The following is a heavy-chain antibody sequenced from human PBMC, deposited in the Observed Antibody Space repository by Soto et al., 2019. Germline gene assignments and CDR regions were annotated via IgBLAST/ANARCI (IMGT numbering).Heavy chain of an antibody. CDR1: GFTFSGYA. J-gene: IGHJ4*02. Sequence: QVQLVESGGGVVQPGRSLRLSCAASGFTFSGYAMHWVRQAPGKGLEWVAATSSDENYKYYADSVKGRFTISRDNSKNPLFLQMNSLRTEDTAVYYCARQGGSSGIWYFDYWGQGSLVTVSS. D-gene: IGHD2-15*01. CDR2: TSSDENYK. V-gene: IGHV3-30*04. CDR3: ARQGGSSGIWYFDY.